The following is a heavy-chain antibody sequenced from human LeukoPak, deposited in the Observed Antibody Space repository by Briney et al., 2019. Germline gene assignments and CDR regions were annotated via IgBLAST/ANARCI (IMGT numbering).Heavy chain of an antibody. V-gene: IGHV1-2*02. CDR2: INPNSGGT. J-gene: IGHJ3*02. D-gene: IGHD2-15*01. CDR1: GYTFTGYY. Sequence: ASVKVSCRASGYTFTGYYMHWVRQAPGQGLEWMGWINPNSGGTNYAQRFQGRVTMTRDTSISTAYMELSRLRSDDTAVYYCAREFRRYCSGGNCYSPLEYAFDIWGQGTMVTVSS. CDR3: AREFRRYCSGGNCYSPLEYAFDI.